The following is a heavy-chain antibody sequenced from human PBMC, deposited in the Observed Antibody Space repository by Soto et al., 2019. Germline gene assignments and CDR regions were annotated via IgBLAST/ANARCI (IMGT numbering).Heavy chain of an antibody. J-gene: IGHJ3*02. CDR1: GFTFGDYA. D-gene: IGHD7-27*01. Sequence: GGSLRLSCTASGFTFGDYAMSWFRQAPGKGLEWVGFIRSKAYGGTTEYAASVKGRFTISRDDSKSIAYLQMNSLKTEDTAVYYCTRDLGTEWDAFDIWGQGTMVTVSS. CDR2: IRSKAYGGTT. CDR3: TRDLGTEWDAFDI. V-gene: IGHV3-49*03.